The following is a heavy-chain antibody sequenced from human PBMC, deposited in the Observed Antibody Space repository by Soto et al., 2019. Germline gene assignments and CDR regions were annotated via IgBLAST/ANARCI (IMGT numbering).Heavy chain of an antibody. Sequence: SETLSLTCTVSGGSVSSGDYYWSWIRQPPGKGLEWIGYIYYGGITYYNPSLKSRLTISVNTSKNQFSLKLSSVTAADTAVYYCARQYGGYEYYFDYWGQGTMVTVSS. CDR1: GGSVSSGDYY. J-gene: IGHJ4*02. V-gene: IGHV4-30-4*01. D-gene: IGHD5-12*01. CDR2: IYYGGIT. CDR3: ARQYGGYEYYFDY.